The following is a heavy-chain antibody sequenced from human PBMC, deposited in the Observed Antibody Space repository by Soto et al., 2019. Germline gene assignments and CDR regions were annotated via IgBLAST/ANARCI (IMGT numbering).Heavy chain of an antibody. CDR1: GFTFSSYS. CDR2: ISSSSSYI. D-gene: IGHD2-2*01. V-gene: IGHV3-21*03. Sequence: GESLKISCAASGFTFSSYSLNWVRQAPGKGLEWVSSISSSSSYIYYADSVKGRFTISRDNAKNSLYLQMNSLRAEDTAVYYCARDPWDIVVVPAARFNYGMDVWGQGTTVTVSS. CDR3: ARDPWDIVVVPAARFNYGMDV. J-gene: IGHJ6*02.